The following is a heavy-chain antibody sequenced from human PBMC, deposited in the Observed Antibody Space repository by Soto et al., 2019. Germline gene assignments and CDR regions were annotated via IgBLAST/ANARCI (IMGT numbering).Heavy chain of an antibody. CDR3: ARDREAAAGTSWSDP. V-gene: IGHV1-3*01. J-gene: IGHJ5*02. D-gene: IGHD6-13*01. CDR2: INAGNGNT. Sequence: QVQLVQSGAEVKKPGASVKVSCKASGYTFTSYAMHWVRQAPGQRLEWMGWINAGNGNTKYSQKFQGRVTITRDTSASTAYMELSSLRSEDTAVYYCARDREAAAGTSWSDPWGQGTLVTVSS. CDR1: GYTFTSYA.